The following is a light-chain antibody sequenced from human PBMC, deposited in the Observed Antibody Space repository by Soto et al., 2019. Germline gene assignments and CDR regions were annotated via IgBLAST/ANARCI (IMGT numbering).Light chain of an antibody. CDR1: QSVSSSY. Sequence: EIVMTQSPATLSLSPGKRATLSCRASQSVSSSYLSWYQQKPGQAPRLLIYDASNRATGIPARFSGSGSGTDFTLTISSLEPEDFAVYYCQQRSNWPPITFGQGTRLEIK. CDR2: DAS. CDR3: QQRSNWPPIT. V-gene: IGKV3-11*01. J-gene: IGKJ5*01.